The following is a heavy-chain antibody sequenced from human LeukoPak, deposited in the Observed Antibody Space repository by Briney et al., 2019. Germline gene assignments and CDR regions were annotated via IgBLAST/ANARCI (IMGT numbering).Heavy chain of an antibody. CDR3: ARAGDAFDI. Sequence: PGGSLRLSCEASGFTFNGHWMHWVRQAPGKGLVWVSRINSDGSSTSYADSVKGRFTISRDNAKNSLYLQMNSLRAEDTAVYYCARAGDAFDIWGQGTMVTVSS. V-gene: IGHV3-74*01. J-gene: IGHJ3*02. CDR2: INSDGSST. CDR1: GFTFNGHW.